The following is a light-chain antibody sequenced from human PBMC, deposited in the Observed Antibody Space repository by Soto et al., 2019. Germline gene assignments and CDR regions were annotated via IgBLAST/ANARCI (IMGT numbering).Light chain of an antibody. CDR3: QQYGSSGT. J-gene: IGKJ1*01. Sequence: EIVMTQSPATLSVSPGERATLYFRASQSVSNNYLAWYQQKPGQAPRLLIYGASNRATGIPDRFSGSGSGTDFTLTISRLEPEDFAVYYCQQYGSSGTFGQGTKVDIK. CDR1: QSVSNNY. V-gene: IGKV3-20*01. CDR2: GAS.